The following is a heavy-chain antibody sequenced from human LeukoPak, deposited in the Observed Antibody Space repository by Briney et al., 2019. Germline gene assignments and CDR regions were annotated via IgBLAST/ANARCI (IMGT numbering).Heavy chain of an antibody. CDR3: ARGRGRSGGPYYYYGMDV. CDR2: INHSGST. Sequence: PSETLSLTCAVYGGSFSGYYWSWIRQPPGKRLEWIGEINHSGSTNYNPSLKSRVTISVDTSKNQFSLKLSSVTAADTAVYYCARGRGRSGGPYYYYGMDVWGQGTTVTVSS. J-gene: IGHJ6*02. D-gene: IGHD2-15*01. CDR1: GGSFSGYY. V-gene: IGHV4-34*01.